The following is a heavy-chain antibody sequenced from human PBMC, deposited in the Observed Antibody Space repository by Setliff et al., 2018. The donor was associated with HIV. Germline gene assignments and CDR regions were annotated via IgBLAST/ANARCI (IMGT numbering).Heavy chain of an antibody. CDR2: MSLTRDT. D-gene: IGHD3-10*01. J-gene: IGHJ5*02. CDR1: GASISGSY. V-gene: IGHV4-59*08. Sequence: SETLSLTCTVSGASISGSYWIWIRQPPGKGLEWIGYMSLTRDTKYNPSLNSRVTTSIDTSKNQFSLELRSVTAADTAVYYCARQPYDSRSFGWFDPWGQGTLVTVSS. CDR3: ARQPYDSRSFGWFDP.